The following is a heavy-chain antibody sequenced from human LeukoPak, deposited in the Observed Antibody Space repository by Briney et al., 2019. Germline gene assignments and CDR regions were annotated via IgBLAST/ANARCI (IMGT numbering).Heavy chain of an antibody. J-gene: IGHJ4*02. CDR1: GGSISRYY. V-gene: IGHV4-59*08. Sequence: SETLSLTCTVSGGSISRYYWGWIRQPPGKGLEWIGYIYYSGSANYNPSLKSRVTISVDTSKNQFSLKLSSVTAADTAVYYCASDYDSSGYYFIWGQGTLVTVSS. D-gene: IGHD3-22*01. CDR2: IYYSGSA. CDR3: ASDYDSSGYYFI.